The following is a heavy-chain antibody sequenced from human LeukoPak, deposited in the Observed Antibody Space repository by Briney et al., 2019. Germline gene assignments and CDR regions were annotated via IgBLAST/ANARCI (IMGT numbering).Heavy chain of an antibody. CDR1: GGTFSSYA. Sequence: SVKVSCKASGGTFSSYAISWVRQAPGQGLEWMGGIIPIFGTANYAQKFQGRVTITTDESTSTAYMELSSLRSEDTAVYYCARGPYYYDSSGYLRAAEYFQHWGQGTLDTVSS. J-gene: IGHJ1*01. CDR3: ARGPYYYDSSGYLRAAEYFQH. CDR2: IIPIFGTA. D-gene: IGHD3-22*01. V-gene: IGHV1-69*05.